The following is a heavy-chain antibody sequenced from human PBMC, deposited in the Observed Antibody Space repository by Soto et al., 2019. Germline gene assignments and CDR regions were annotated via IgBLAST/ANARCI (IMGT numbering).Heavy chain of an antibody. CDR2: INPNSGGT. Sequence: GASVKVSCKASGYTFTGYYMHWVRQAPGQGLEWMGWINPNSGGTNYAQKFQGWVTMTRDTSISTAYMELSRLRSDDTAVYYCARGGAGYQFDWFDPWGQGTLVTVSS. V-gene: IGHV1-2*04. J-gene: IGHJ5*02. CDR1: GYTFTGYY. D-gene: IGHD6-13*01. CDR3: ARGGAGYQFDWFDP.